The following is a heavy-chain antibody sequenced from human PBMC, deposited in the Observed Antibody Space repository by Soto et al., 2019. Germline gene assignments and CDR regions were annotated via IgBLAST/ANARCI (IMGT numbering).Heavy chain of an antibody. CDR1: GFTFSSYA. CDR3: TRDASRDSSARGWFDP. J-gene: IGHJ5*02. Sequence: GGSLRLSCAASGFTFSSYAMTWVRQAPEKGLEWVSTISSNSAYIYYTDALRGRFTISRDNAKNSLHLQMNSLRAEDTAVYYCTRDASRDSSARGWFDPWGPGTLVTVSS. CDR2: ISSNSAYI. D-gene: IGHD6-13*01. V-gene: IGHV3-21*01.